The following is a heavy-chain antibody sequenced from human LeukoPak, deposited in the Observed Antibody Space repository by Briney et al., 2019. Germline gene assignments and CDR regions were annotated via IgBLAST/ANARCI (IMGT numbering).Heavy chain of an antibody. Sequence: ASVKVSCKTSGYTFTSYGISWVRRAPGQGLEWMGWISAYNGNTKYAQKFQGRVTMTRDTSTSTVYMELSSLRSEDTAVYYCARHCGGDCYFDYWGQGTLVTVSS. CDR3: ARHCGGDCYFDY. CDR2: ISAYNGNT. V-gene: IGHV1-18*01. D-gene: IGHD2-21*02. CDR1: GYTFTSYG. J-gene: IGHJ4*02.